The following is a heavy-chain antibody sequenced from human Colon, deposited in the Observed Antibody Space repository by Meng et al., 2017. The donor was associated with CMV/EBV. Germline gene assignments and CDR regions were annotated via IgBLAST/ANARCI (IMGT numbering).Heavy chain of an antibody. Sequence: HGQLHESGPGMVNASDTLSLTCHVSGGSISNYWSWIRQPPGKRLEWIGYIYYTGSTNYNPSLKSRVTMSVDTSKNQFSLKLSSVTAADTAVYYCARVKLQNNQYYFDYWGQGTLVTVSS. CDR2: IYYTGST. V-gene: IGHV4-59*01. CDR3: ARVKLQNNQYYFDY. CDR1: GGSISNY. D-gene: IGHD4-11*01. J-gene: IGHJ4*02.